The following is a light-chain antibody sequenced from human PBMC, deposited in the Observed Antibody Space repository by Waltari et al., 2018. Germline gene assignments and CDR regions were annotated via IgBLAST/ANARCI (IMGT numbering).Light chain of an antibody. CDR2: GAS. V-gene: IGKV3-15*01. J-gene: IGKJ4*01. Sequence: EVVMTQSPAALSVSTGERVTISCKASQNIDNNLAWYQQKPGKRPRLLIYGASTRATGVPARFSSSGSGTEFTLIISSLQSADCAVFYFQQYTRCPPLTFGGGTKVEIK. CDR1: QNIDNN. CDR3: QQYTRCPPLT.